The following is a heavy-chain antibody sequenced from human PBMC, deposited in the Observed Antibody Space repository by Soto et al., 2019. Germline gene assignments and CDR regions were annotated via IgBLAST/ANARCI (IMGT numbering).Heavy chain of an antibody. V-gene: IGHV1-2*04. CDR3: ARSWDAYNPVIIYYYGMDV. Sequence: ASVKVSCKASGYTFTGYYIHWVRQAPGQGLEWMGWINPNSGGTNYAQKFQGWVTMTRDTSISTAYMELSRLRSDDTAVYYCARSWDAYNPVIIYYYGMDVWGQGTTVTVSS. CDR2: INPNSGGT. D-gene: IGHD1-1*01. J-gene: IGHJ6*02. CDR1: GYTFTGYY.